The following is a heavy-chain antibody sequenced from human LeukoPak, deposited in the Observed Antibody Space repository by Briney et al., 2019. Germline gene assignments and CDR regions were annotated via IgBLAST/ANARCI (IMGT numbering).Heavy chain of an antibody. CDR3: ARDYSRQYSSSWLGAFDT. D-gene: IGHD6-13*01. CDR2: IYHSGST. Sequence: SETLSLTCTVSGGSISSYYWSWIRQPPGKGLEWIGYIYHSGSTNYNPSLKSRVTISVDTSKNQFSLKLSSVTAADTAVYYCARDYSRQYSSSWLGAFDTWGQGTMVTVSS. CDR1: GGSISSYY. V-gene: IGHV4-59*01. J-gene: IGHJ3*02.